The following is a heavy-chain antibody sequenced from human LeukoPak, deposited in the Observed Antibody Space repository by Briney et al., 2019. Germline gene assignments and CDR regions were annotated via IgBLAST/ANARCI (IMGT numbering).Heavy chain of an antibody. Sequence: PGGSLTLSCAASGFTFSSYVMSWAPHAPGKGLEWVSAISGSGGSTYYADSVKGRFTISRDNSKNTLYLQMNSLRAEDTAVYYCAKDHRGEDYDYWGQGTLVTVSS. J-gene: IGHJ4*02. CDR2: ISGSGGST. CDR1: GFTFSSYV. D-gene: IGHD3-10*01. V-gene: IGHV3-23*01. CDR3: AKDHRGEDYDY.